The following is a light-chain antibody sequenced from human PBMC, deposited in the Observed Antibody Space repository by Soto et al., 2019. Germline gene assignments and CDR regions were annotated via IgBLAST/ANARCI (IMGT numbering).Light chain of an antibody. J-gene: IGLJ2*01. CDR1: SSDVGGYNY. CDR3: SSYGGSVV. V-gene: IGLV2-8*01. Sequence: QSALTQPPSACGSPGPSVTISCTGTSSDVGGYNYVSWYQQHPGKARNLMIYEVSKRPSGVPNRFSGSKSGKTASLTVSGLQAEDEADYYCSSYGGSVVFGGWTKHTVL. CDR2: EVS.